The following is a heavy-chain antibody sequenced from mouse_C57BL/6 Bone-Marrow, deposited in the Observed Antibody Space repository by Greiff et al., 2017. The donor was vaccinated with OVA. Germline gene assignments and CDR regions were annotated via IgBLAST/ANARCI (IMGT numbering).Heavy chain of an antibody. Sequence: VQLQQSGAELVKPGASVKLSCKASGYTFTSYWMHWVKQRPGQGLEWIGMIHPNSGSTNYNEKFKSKATLTVDKSSSTAYMQLSSLTSEDSAVYYCARSSYGNYWYFDVWGTGTTVTVSS. CDR1: GYTFTSYW. V-gene: IGHV1-64*01. CDR2: IHPNSGST. D-gene: IGHD2-1*01. CDR3: ARSSYGNYWYFDV. J-gene: IGHJ1*03.